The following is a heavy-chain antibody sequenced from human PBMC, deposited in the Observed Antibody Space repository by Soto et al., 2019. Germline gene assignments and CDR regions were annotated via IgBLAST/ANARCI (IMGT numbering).Heavy chain of an antibody. V-gene: IGHV4-31*03. D-gene: IGHD3-10*01. CDR1: GGSISSGGYY. CDR2: IYYSGST. J-gene: IGHJ6*02. Sequence: QVQLQESGPGLVKPSQTLSLTCTVSGGSISSGGYYWSWIRQHPGKGLEWIGYIYYSGSTYYNPSLKSRVTISVDTSKNQFSLKLSSVTAADTAVYYCARDRSFGYYYYGMDVWGQGTTVTVSS. CDR3: ARDRSFGYYYYGMDV.